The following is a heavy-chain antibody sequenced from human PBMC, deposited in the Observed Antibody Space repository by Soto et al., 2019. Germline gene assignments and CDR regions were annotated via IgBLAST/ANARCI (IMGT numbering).Heavy chain of an antibody. CDR1: GGSISSYY. CDR3: ARAPGGYCSGGSRYSDAFDI. D-gene: IGHD2-15*01. J-gene: IGHJ3*02. V-gene: IGHV4-59*01. CDR2: IYYSGST. Sequence: RSLTCTVSGGSISSYYWSWIRQPPGKGLEWIGYIYYSGSTNYNPSLKSRVTISVDTSKNQFSLKLSSVTAADTAVYYCARAPGGYCSGGSRYSDAFDIWGQGTMVTVSS.